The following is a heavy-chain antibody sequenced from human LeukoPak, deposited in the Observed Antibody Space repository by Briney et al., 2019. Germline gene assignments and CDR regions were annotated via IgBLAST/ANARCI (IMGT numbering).Heavy chain of an antibody. CDR2: IYYSGST. CDR1: GGSISSSSYS. D-gene: IGHD3-22*01. J-gene: IGHJ3*02. V-gene: IGHV4-39*01. CDR3: ARPRRDSSGYPSKAFDI. Sequence: SETLSLTCTVSGGSISSSSYSWGWIRQPPGKGLEWIGSIYYSGSTYYNPSLKSRVTISVDTSKNQFSLKLSSVTAADTAVYYCARPRRDSSGYPSKAFDIWGQGTMVTVSS.